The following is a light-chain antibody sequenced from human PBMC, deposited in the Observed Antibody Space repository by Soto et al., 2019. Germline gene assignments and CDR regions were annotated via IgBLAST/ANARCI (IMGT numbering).Light chain of an antibody. J-gene: IGKJ1*01. CDR3: QQYMSSVT. CDR2: GVS. Sequence: EIVLTQSPGSLSLSPGERATLSCRASQSVDSTFFASYQKKPGQAPRLLMYGVSKRATGIPDRFSGSGSGTDFTLTISRLEPEDFAVYYCQQYMSSVTFGQGTRVEIK. CDR1: QSVDSTF. V-gene: IGKV3-20*01.